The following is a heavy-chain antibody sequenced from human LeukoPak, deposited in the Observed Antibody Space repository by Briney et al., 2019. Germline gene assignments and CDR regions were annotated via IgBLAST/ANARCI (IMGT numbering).Heavy chain of an antibody. Sequence: GESLKLSCKGAGYSFTSYWIGWVRQMPGKGLEWMAIIYPGDSDTIYSPSFQGQVTISADKSISTAYLQWSSLKASDTAMYYCARMDGYNSMGYFDYWGQGILVTVSS. D-gene: IGHD5-24*01. CDR3: ARMDGYNSMGYFDY. V-gene: IGHV5-51*01. CDR1: GYSFTSYW. J-gene: IGHJ4*02. CDR2: IYPGDSDT.